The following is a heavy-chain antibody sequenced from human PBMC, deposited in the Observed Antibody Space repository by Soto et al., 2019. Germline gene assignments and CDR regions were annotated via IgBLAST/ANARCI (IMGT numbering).Heavy chain of an antibody. Sequence: GGSLRLSCAASGFTFSSYGMHWVRQAPGKGLEWVAVIWYDGSNKYYADSVKGRFTISRDNSKNTLYLQMNSLRAEDTAVYYCARGGITIFGVVIKGYAFDIWGQGTMVTVSS. D-gene: IGHD3-3*01. CDR3: ARGGITIFGVVIKGYAFDI. CDR1: GFTFSSYG. CDR2: IWYDGSNK. V-gene: IGHV3-33*01. J-gene: IGHJ3*02.